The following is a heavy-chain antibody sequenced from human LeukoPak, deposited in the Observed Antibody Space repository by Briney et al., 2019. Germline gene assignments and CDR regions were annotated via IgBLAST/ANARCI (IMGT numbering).Heavy chain of an antibody. D-gene: IGHD5-12*01. CDR2: ISWNSGSI. V-gene: IGHV3-9*01. CDR1: GFTFDDYA. J-gene: IGHJ3*02. Sequence: PGGSLRLSCAASGFTFDDYAMHWVRQAPGQGLEWVSGISWNSGSIGYADSVKGRFTISRDNAKNSLYLRMNSLRAEDTALYYCAKEQSPGGLATISGAFDIWGQGTMVTVSS. CDR3: AKEQSPGGLATISGAFDI.